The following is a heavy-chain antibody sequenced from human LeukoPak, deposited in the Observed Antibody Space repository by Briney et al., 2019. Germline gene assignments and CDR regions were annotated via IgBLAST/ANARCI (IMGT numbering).Heavy chain of an antibody. CDR1: GFTFSSYG. D-gene: IGHD3-16*01. CDR3: AREAGSGESWWDYYYMDV. J-gene: IGHJ6*03. V-gene: IGHV3-33*01. Sequence: QSGGSLRLSCAASGFTFSSYGMHWVRQAPGKGLEWVAVIWYDGSNKYYADSVKGRFTISRDNSKNTLYLQMNSLRAEDTAVYYCAREAGSGESWWDYYYMDVWGKGTTVTVSS. CDR2: IWYDGSNK.